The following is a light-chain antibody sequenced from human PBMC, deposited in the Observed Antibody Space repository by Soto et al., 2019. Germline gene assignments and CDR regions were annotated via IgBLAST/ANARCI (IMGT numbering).Light chain of an antibody. CDR1: PSVSNS. Sequence: ESVLTQSHATLSLSPGERATLSCRASPSVSNSLAWYQHKPGQAPRLLIYDASNRATGVPNRFSGSGSGTDFTLTISRLEPEDFAVYYCQQRNKWPPVTVGGGTKVEI. V-gene: IGKV3-11*01. CDR2: DAS. CDR3: QQRNKWPPVT. J-gene: IGKJ4*01.